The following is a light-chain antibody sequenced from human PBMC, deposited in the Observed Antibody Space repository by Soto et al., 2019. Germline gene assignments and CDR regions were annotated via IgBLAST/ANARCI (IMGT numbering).Light chain of an antibody. CDR3: QKYNSAPWT. CDR1: QSVTTW. V-gene: IGKV1-27*01. J-gene: IGKJ1*01. Sequence: DIQLTQSPSTVSASVGDRVTITCRASQSVTTWLAWYQQKPGKAPRLLIYAASTRQSGIPSRFSGSGSGTDFTLTISSLQPEDVATYYCQKYNSAPWTFGQGTKVDI. CDR2: AAS.